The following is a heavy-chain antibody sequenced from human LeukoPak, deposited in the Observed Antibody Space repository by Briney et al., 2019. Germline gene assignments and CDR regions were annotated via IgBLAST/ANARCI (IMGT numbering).Heavy chain of an antibody. CDR3: ARGWYSGTEKPNDY. Sequence: ASVKVSCKASGGTFSSYAISWVRQAPGQGLEWMGGIIPIFGTANYAQKFQGRVTITADESTSTAYMELRSLRSDDTAVYYCARGWYSGTEKPNDYWGQGTLVTVSS. V-gene: IGHV1-69*13. J-gene: IGHJ4*02. CDR1: GGTFSSYA. CDR2: IIPIFGTA. D-gene: IGHD1-26*01.